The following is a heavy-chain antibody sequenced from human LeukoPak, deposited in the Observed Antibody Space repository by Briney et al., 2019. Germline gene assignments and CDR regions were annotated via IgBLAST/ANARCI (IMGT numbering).Heavy chain of an antibody. CDR2: TTDSGAST. Sequence: GGTLRLSCAASGFSFWSYGMSWVRQAPGKGLEWVSTTTDSGASTCYADPVKGRFTISRDNSKNTLQLQMNSLRAEDTAVYYCARRDVVVTGHYFDYWGQGILVTVSS. V-gene: IGHV3-23*01. D-gene: IGHD2-21*02. CDR3: ARRDVVVTGHYFDY. J-gene: IGHJ4*02. CDR1: GFSFWSYG.